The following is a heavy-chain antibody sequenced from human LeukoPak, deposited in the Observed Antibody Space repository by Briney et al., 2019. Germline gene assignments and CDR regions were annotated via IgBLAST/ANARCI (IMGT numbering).Heavy chain of an antibody. CDR2: IYYSGST. Sequence: SEALSLTCTVSGGSISSYYWSWIRQPPGKGLEWIGYIYYSGSTNYNPSLKSRVTISVDTSKNQFSLKLSSVTAADTAVYYCARHKAYYYGSGSSNFDYWGQGTLVTVSS. CDR1: GGSISSYY. J-gene: IGHJ4*02. D-gene: IGHD3-10*01. V-gene: IGHV4-59*08. CDR3: ARHKAYYYGSGSSNFDY.